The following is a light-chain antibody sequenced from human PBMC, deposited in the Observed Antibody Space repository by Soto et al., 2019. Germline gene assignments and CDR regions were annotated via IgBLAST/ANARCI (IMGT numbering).Light chain of an antibody. V-gene: IGLV4-60*03. Sequence: QLVLTQSSSASASLGSSVKLTCTLTSGPTDYIVAWHQQQPGRAPRYLMSLEDSGSSNRGSGVPGRFSASSSGADRYLTSSSHRTDDEAEYYCETWDSITRVFGGGTKLTVL. CDR2: LEDSGSS. J-gene: IGLJ2*01. CDR3: ETWDSITRV. CDR1: SGPTDYI.